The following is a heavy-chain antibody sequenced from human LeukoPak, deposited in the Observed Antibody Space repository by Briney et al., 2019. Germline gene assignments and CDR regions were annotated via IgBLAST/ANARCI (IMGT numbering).Heavy chain of an antibody. CDR2: IYYSGST. CDR3: ARAGDGYHPGDFDL. Sequence: SQTLSLTCTVSGGSISSGDYYWSWIRQPPGKGLEWIGYIYYSGSTNYNPSLKSRVTISVDTSKNQFSLKLSSVTAADTAVYYCARAGDGYHPGDFDLWGRGTLVTVSS. V-gene: IGHV4-61*08. CDR1: GGSISSGDYY. J-gene: IGHJ2*01. D-gene: IGHD5-24*01.